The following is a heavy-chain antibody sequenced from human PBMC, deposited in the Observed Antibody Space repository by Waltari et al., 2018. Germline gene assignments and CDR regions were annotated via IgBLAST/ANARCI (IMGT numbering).Heavy chain of an antibody. CDR3: ARAGSGYDDPLDY. J-gene: IGHJ4*02. D-gene: IGHD5-12*01. Sequence: EVQLVESGGCLAESGGSLRPSCAGPGFALSRYGINWVRNGPGKGLEWVSFISTSSNYIYYADSVKGRFAVSRDNARNSIFLDMNSLRAEDTAVYYCARAGSGYDDPLDYWGQGTQVTVSS. CDR1: GFALSRYG. CDR2: ISTSSNYI. V-gene: IGHV3-21*06.